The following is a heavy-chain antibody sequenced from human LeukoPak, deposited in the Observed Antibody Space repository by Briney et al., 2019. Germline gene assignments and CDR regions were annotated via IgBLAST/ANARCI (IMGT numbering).Heavy chain of an antibody. CDR3: ARGRDCSSTSCYSGYYYYGMDV. V-gene: IGHV1-46*01. CDR1: GYTFTSYY. Sequence: ASVKVSCKASGYTFTSYYMHWARQAPGQGLEWMGIINPSGGSTSYAQKFQGRVTMTRDTSTSTVYMELSSLRSEDTAVYYCARGRDCSSTSCYSGYYYYGMDVWGQGTTVTVSS. J-gene: IGHJ6*02. D-gene: IGHD2-2*02. CDR2: INPSGGST.